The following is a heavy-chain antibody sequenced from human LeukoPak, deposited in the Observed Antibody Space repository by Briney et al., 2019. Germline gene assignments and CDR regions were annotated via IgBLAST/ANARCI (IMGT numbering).Heavy chain of an antibody. CDR2: IYSGGST. V-gene: IGHV3-66*04. CDR1: GFTVSSNY. Sequence: GSLRLSCAASGFTVSSNYMSWVRQAPGKGLEWVSVIYSGGSTYYADSVKGRFTISRDNSKNTLYLQMNSLRAEDTAVYYCARPGYYYDSSGQFTFDIWGQGTMVTVSS. J-gene: IGHJ3*02. CDR3: ARPGYYYDSSGQFTFDI. D-gene: IGHD3-22*01.